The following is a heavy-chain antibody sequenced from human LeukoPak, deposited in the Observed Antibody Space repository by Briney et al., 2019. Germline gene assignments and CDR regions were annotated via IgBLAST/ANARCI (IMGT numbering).Heavy chain of an antibody. V-gene: IGHV3-48*03. CDR3: AELGITMIGGV. CDR1: GFTFSSYE. D-gene: IGHD3-10*02. J-gene: IGHJ6*04. Sequence: GGSLRLSCAASGFTFSSYEMNWICQAPGKGLEWISYISSSGSSIYYADSVKGRFTISRDNAKKSMYLQTNSLRAEDTAVYYCAELGITMIGGVWGKGTTVTISS. CDR2: ISSSGSSI.